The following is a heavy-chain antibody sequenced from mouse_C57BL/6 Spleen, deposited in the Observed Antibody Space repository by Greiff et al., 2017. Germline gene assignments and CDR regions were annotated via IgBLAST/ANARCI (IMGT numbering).Heavy chain of an antibody. CDR3: AKEGIYYDYEGAMDY. D-gene: IGHD2-4*01. J-gene: IGHJ4*01. CDR1: GYTFTSYW. CDR2: IYPGSGST. V-gene: IGHV1-55*01. Sequence: QVQLQQPGAELVKPGASVKMSCKASGYTFTSYWITWVKQRPGQGLEWIGDIYPGSGSTNYNEKFKSKATLTVDTSSSTAYMQLSSLTSEDSAVYYCAKEGIYYDYEGAMDYWGQGTSVTVSS.